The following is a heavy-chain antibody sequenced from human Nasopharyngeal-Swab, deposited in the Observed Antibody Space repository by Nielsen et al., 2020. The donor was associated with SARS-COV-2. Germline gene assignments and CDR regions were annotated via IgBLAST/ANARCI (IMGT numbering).Heavy chain of an antibody. D-gene: IGHD5-12*01. V-gene: IGHV3-23*01. CDR3: AKGRDSGDDSDDYYHYYGMDV. Sequence: GESLKIPCAASGFTFRSYAISWVRQAPGKGLEWVSFISGSDHTTYYADSVKGRFTISRDNTKNTVNLQMNSLRVEDTAIYYCAKGRDSGDDSDDYYHYYGMDVWGQGTTVTVFS. CDR1: GFTFRSYA. J-gene: IGHJ6*02. CDR2: ISGSDHTT.